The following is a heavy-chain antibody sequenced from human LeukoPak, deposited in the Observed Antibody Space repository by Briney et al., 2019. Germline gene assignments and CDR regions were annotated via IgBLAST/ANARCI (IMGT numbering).Heavy chain of an antibody. CDR3: ARVTGYRIEDYFDY. J-gene: IGHJ4*02. CDR2: IHHSGST. CDR1: GYSISSGYY. Sequence: SETLSLTCTVSGYSISSGYYWGWIRQPPGKGLEWIGSIHHSGSTNYNPSLKSRVTISVETSKNEFSLKLRSVTAADTAVYYCARVTGYRIEDYFDYWGQGTLVTVSS. D-gene: IGHD6-13*01. V-gene: IGHV4-38-2*02.